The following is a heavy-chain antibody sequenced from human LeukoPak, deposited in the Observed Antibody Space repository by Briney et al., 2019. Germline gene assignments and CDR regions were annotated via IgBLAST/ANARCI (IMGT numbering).Heavy chain of an antibody. CDR2: MRQDGSDK. D-gene: IGHD1/OR15-1a*01. CDR1: GFTFSGYW. V-gene: IGHV3-7*01. CDR3: AKQRGQGYYFDY. Sequence: SGGSLRLSCAASGFTFSGYWMSWVRQAPGKGLEWVANMRQDGSDKYYVGSVRGRFTISRDNADYSLYLHMNSLRAEDTAVYYCAKQRGQGYYFDYWSQGILVTVSS. J-gene: IGHJ4*02.